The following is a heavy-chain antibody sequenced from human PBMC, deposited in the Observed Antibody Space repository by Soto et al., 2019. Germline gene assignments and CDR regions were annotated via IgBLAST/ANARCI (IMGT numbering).Heavy chain of an antibody. CDR3: VRTSLVVAAATREDY. CDR1: GLTFSSSW. J-gene: IGHJ4*02. Sequence: EVQLLKSGGGLVKPGEPLSLSCAASGLTFSSSWMHWVRQAPGKGLVWVSRINSDGSSTSYAGSVKGRFTISRDNAKNTLYLQMNSLRAEDTAVYYCVRTSLVVAAATREDYWGQGTLVTVSS. D-gene: IGHD2-15*01. CDR2: INSDGSST. V-gene: IGHV3-74*01.